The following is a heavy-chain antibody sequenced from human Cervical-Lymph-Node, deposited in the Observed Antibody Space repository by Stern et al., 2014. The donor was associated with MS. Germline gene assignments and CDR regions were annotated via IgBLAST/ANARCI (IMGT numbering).Heavy chain of an antibody. CDR1: GYSFTSYW. CDR2: INPGDSGT. J-gene: IGHJ5*02. D-gene: IGHD2-2*01. Sequence: EQLMPSGAEVKKPGESLKISCKGSGYSFTSYWIGWVRQMPGKGLEGVGIINPGDSGTRYSPSFQGQVTISADKSITTAYLQWSSLKASDTAMYYCARRHCSSRRCGWFDPWGQGTLVTVSS. CDR3: ARRHCSSRRCGWFDP. V-gene: IGHV5-51*01.